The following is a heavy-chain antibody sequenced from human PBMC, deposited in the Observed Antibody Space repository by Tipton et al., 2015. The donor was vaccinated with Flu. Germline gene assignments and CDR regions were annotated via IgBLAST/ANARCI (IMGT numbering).Heavy chain of an antibody. Sequence: QLVQSGAEVKKPGSSVKVSCKASGYTFTSYGISWVRQAPGQGLEWMGWISAYNGNTNYAQKLQGRVTMTTDTSTSTAYMELRSLRSDDTAGYYCARDIFSGVLPSSLDYWGQGTLVTVSS. CDR2: ISAYNGNT. J-gene: IGHJ4*02. CDR1: GYTFTSYG. CDR3: ARDIFSGVLPSSLDY. V-gene: IGHV1-18*04. D-gene: IGHD2-15*01.